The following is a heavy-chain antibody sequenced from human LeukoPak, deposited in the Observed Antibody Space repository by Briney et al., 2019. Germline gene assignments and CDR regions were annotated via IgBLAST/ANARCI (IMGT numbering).Heavy chain of an antibody. D-gene: IGHD7-27*01. CDR3: ARVSASNLGIKHFDS. Sequence: SQTLSLTCAVSGDSFSSNSATWNWIRQSPSRGLEWLGRTYYRSKWNTDYAVSVKSRITINPDTSKNQVSLQLNSVTPEDTAVYYCARVSASNLGIKHFDSWGQGTLVTVSS. CDR2: TYYRSKWNT. V-gene: IGHV6-1*01. J-gene: IGHJ4*02. CDR1: GDSFSSNSAT.